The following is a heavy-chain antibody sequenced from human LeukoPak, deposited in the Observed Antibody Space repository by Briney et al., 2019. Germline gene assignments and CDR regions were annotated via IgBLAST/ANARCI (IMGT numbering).Heavy chain of an antibody. CDR3: ARRSIATAGTIIDS. CDR1: GFTFSGYY. CDR2: ISGSGSYT. Sequence: GGSLRLSCAASGFTFSGYYMSWIRQAPGKGLERVSYISGSGSYTNYADYVKGRFTISRDNAKNSLHLQMNSLRAEDTAVYYCARRSIATAGTIIDSWGQGTLVTVSS. J-gene: IGHJ4*02. D-gene: IGHD6-13*01. V-gene: IGHV3-11*06.